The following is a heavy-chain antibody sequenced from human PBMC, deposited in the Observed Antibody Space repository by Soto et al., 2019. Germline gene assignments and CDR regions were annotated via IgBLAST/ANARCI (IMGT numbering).Heavy chain of an antibody. CDR2: ISAYNGNT. V-gene: IGHV1-18*01. CDR1: GYTFTSYG. Sequence: GASVKVSCKASGYTFTSYGISWVRQAPGQGLEWMGWISAYNGNTNYAQKLQGRVTMTTDTSTSTAYMELRSLRSDDTAVYYCARVLLWFGESYYYYYMDVWGKGTTVTVFS. D-gene: IGHD3-10*01. CDR3: ARVLLWFGESYYYYYMDV. J-gene: IGHJ6*03.